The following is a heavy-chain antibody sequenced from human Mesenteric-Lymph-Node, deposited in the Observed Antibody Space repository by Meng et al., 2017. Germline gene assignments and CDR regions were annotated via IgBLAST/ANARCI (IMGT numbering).Heavy chain of an antibody. CDR2: ISRSSSTI. CDR3: AREYCSGGSCYSEGFDY. Sequence: GESLKISCAASGFTFSQYYMTWIRQSPGKGLEWVSYISRSSSTIYYADSVKGRFTISRDNAKNSLYLEMNSLRAEDTAVYYCAREYCSGGSCYSEGFDYWGQGTLVTVSS. CDR1: GFTFSQYY. J-gene: IGHJ4*02. D-gene: IGHD2-15*01. V-gene: IGHV3-11*04.